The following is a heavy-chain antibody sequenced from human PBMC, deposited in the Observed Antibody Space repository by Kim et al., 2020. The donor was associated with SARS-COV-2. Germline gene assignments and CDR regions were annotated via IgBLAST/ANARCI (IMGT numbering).Heavy chain of an antibody. Sequence: GGSLRLSCAASGFTFTSYAMTWVRQAPGKGLEWLANIMQDGNEIYYLDSLKGRFTISRDNAKNSVYLQMNSLRPEDTAVYYCVRGGDVLFGGQGALVTV. J-gene: IGHJ4*02. V-gene: IGHV3-7*03. CDR3: VRGGDVLF. D-gene: IGHD3-10*01. CDR2: IMQDGNEI. CDR1: GFTFTSYA.